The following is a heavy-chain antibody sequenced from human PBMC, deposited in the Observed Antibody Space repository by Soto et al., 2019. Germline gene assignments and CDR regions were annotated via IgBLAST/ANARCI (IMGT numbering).Heavy chain of an antibody. CDR1: GFTFSIYA. J-gene: IGHJ6*02. V-gene: IGHV3-23*01. D-gene: IGHD2-2*01. CDR2: ISGSGGRT. CDR3: AKEVVVESAGRSHYYYYGLDV. Sequence: EVQLLESGGGLVQPGGSLRLSCAASGFTFSIYAMNWVRQAPGKGLEWASVISGSGGRTYYADSVKGRFTMSRDNSKNTLYLQMNSLRAEDTAVYYCAKEVVVESAGRSHYYYYGLDVWGQGTTVTVSS.